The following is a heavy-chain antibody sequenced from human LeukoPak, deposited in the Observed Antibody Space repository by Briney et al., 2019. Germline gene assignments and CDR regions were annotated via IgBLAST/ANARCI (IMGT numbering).Heavy chain of an antibody. J-gene: IGHJ4*02. CDR2: ISRSGNYT. V-gene: IGHV3-21*01. D-gene: IGHD3-16*01. CDR3: TRVSYADGGYFDY. Sequence: GGSLRLSCAASGFTFSSYYMNWVRQAPGKGLEWVSSISRSGNYTYYADSVKGRFTISRDNAKNSLYLQMNSLRAEDTAVYYCTRVSYADGGYFDYWGQGTLVTVSS. CDR1: GFTFSSYY.